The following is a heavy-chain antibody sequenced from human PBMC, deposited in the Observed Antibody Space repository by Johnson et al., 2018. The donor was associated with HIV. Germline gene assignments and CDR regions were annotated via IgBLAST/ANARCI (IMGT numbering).Heavy chain of an antibody. V-gene: IGHV3-74*01. CDR3: ARGLDYYDYSGLRAAAFDL. CDR1: GFTFSDHW. J-gene: IGHJ3*01. D-gene: IGHD3-22*01. CDR2: IKTDGSNT. Sequence: VQLVESGGGLVQPGGSLRLSCGASGFTFSDHWMQWVRQAPGKGLVWVSRIKTDGSNTAYADSLRGRFTISGDNAKSTLYLHMNSLRAEDTAVYFCARGLDYYDYSGLRAAAFDLWGQGTMVTVSP.